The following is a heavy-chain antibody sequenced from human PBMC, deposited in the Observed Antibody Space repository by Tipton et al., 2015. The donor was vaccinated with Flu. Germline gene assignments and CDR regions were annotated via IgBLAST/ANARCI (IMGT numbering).Heavy chain of an antibody. Sequence: TLSLTCSVSGDSIRDSIYYWAWIRQPPGKGLEWIGTAYDSGSKYYNPSLKSRVAISLDRSKNFFSLKVNSVIAADTAVYYCVQKLSEGRGNWGQGTLVTVSS. V-gene: IGHV4-39*07. CDR1: GDSIRDSIYY. D-gene: IGHD3-10*01. J-gene: IGHJ4*02. CDR2: AYDSGSK. CDR3: VQKLSEGRGN.